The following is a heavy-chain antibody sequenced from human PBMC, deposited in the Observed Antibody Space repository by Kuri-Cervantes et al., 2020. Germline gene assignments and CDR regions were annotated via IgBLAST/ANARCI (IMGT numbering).Heavy chain of an antibody. CDR3: ARGGSSYCSGGSCYMFDS. CDR1: GCTFTNCA. D-gene: IGHD2-15*01. CDR2: INAGNGNT. J-gene: IGHJ4*02. V-gene: IGHV1-3*01. Sequence: ASVKVSCKASGCTFTNCALHWVRQAPGQRLEWMGWINAGNGNTKYSQKLQGRVTMTRNTSISTAYMELSSLRSEDTAVYYCARGGSSYCSGGSCYMFDSWGQGTLVTVSS.